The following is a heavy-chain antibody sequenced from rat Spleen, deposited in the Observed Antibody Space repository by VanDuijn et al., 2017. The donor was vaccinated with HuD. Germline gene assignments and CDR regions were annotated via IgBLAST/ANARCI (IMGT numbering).Heavy chain of an antibody. Sequence: EVQLVASGGGLVQPGRSLKLSCAASGFTFSNYGMAWVRQAPTKGLVWVATISSDGSGTYYRDSVEGRFTISRDNAKSTLYLQIDSLRSEDTATYFCARDIYGGYSELGYFAYWGQGTLVTVSS. D-gene: IGHD1-11*01. J-gene: IGHJ3*01. V-gene: IGHV5-29*01. CDR2: ISSDGSGT. CDR1: GFTFSNYG. CDR3: ARDIYGGYSELGYFAY.